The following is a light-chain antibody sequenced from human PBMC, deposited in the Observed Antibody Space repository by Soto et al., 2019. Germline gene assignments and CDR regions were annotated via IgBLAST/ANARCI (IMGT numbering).Light chain of an antibody. CDR3: AAWDDNLNGAV. CDR1: SSNIGSKT. CDR2: SNN. J-gene: IGLJ7*01. V-gene: IGLV1-44*01. Sequence: QSVLTQPPSASGTPGQRVTISCSGSSSNIGSKTVNWYQQVPGTAPKLLIYSNNQRPSGVPDRFSGSKSGTSASLAISGLQSEDEAEYYCAAWDDNLNGAVLGGGTQLTVL.